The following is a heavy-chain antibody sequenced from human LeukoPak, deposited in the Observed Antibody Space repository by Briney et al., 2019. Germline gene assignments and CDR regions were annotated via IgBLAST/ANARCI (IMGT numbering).Heavy chain of an antibody. Sequence: PSETLSLTCTVSGGSISSYSWNWVRQPRGRGLEWIGYIYYSGSTNYNPSLKSRVTISVDTSRNQFSLKLSSVTTADTAVYYCARDTGSYYYYYGMDVWGQGTTVTVSS. CDR1: GGSISSYS. V-gene: IGHV4-59*13. CDR3: ARDTGSYYYYYGMDV. D-gene: IGHD4-11*01. J-gene: IGHJ6*02. CDR2: IYYSGST.